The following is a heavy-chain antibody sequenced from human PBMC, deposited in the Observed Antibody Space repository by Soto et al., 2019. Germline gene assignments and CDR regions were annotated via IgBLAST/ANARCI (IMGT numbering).Heavy chain of an antibody. V-gene: IGHV1-46*01. D-gene: IGHD2-21*02. CDR1: GDTFTDYY. J-gene: IGHJ4*02. Sequence: QVQLVQSGAEVKKPGASVKVSCKASGDTFTDYYIHWVRQAPGQGLEWLGTVNPSGGHTTYAQHFLGRMTMTRDTSTSALSMELTSLTSEDTARYYCARVGHVVVVTAALDYGGQGTLVTVS. CDR3: ARVGHVVVVTAALDY. CDR2: VNPSGGHT.